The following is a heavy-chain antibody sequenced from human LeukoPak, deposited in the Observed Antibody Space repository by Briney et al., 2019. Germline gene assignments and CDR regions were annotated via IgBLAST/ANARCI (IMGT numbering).Heavy chain of an antibody. J-gene: IGHJ3*01. CDR2: MKGDGSEI. Sequence: GGSLRLSCVVSGFTFTTYWMSWVRQAPGKGLEWVANMKGDGSEIHYVDSVKGRFTISRDNAKNSLYLQMNSLRPEDTAVYYCARPAYTAAYDLWGQGTMVTVSS. V-gene: IGHV3-7*01. CDR3: ARPAYTAAYDL. D-gene: IGHD3-16*01. CDR1: GFTFTTYW.